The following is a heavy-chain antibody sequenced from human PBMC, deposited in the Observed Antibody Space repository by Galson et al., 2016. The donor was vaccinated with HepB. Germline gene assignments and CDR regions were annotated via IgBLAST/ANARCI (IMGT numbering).Heavy chain of an antibody. CDR1: GGTFSSSV. V-gene: IGHV1-69*06. D-gene: IGHD1-26*01. CDR2: ISPIFDAA. J-gene: IGHJ5*02. CDR3: GRVGRGSSEP. Sequence: SVKVSCKASGGTFSSSVIIWVRQAPGQGLEWVGGISPIFDAANNAQKFQGRVSINADKSTSTVYMELSGLRSEDTAVYYCGRVGRGSSEPWGQGTLVTVSS.